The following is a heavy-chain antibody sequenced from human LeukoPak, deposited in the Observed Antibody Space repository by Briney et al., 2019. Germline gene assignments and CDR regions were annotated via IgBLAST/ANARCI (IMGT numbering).Heavy chain of an antibody. CDR3: AGYDFWSGYYLH. V-gene: IGHV4-38-2*01. CDR2: IYHSGST. CDR1: GYSISSGYY. D-gene: IGHD3-3*01. Sequence: PSETLSLTCAVSGYSISSGYYWGWIRQPPGKGLEWIGSIYHSGSTYYNPSLKSRVTISVDTSKNQFSLKLSSVTAADTAVYYCAGYDFWSGYYLHWGQGTLVTVSS. J-gene: IGHJ4*02.